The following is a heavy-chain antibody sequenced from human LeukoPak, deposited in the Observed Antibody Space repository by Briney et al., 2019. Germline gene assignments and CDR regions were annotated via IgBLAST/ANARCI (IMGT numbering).Heavy chain of an antibody. V-gene: IGHV3-23*01. CDR3: AKDRRFGGATYYFDY. D-gene: IGHD1-26*01. CDR1: GFTFSSYA. J-gene: IGHJ4*02. CDR2: ISGSGGST. Sequence: SGGSLRLSCAASGFTFSSYAMSWVRQAPGKGLDWVSAISGSGGSTYYADSVKGRFTISRDNSKNTLYLQMNSLRAEDTAVYYCAKDRRFGGATYYFDYWGQGTLVTVSS.